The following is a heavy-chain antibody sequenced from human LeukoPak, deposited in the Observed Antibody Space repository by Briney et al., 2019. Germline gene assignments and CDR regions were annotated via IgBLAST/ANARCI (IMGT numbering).Heavy chain of an antibody. J-gene: IGHJ4*02. CDR1: GGSISSGGYY. CDR3: AAGHDYGGNWGSYFDY. Sequence: SETLSLTCTVSGGSISSGGYYWSWIRQHPGKGLEWIGYIYYSGSTYYNPSLKSRVTISVDTSKNQFSLKLSSVTAADTAVYYCAAGHDYGGNWGSYFDYWAREPWSPSPQ. D-gene: IGHD4-23*01. V-gene: IGHV4-31*03. CDR2: IYYSGST.